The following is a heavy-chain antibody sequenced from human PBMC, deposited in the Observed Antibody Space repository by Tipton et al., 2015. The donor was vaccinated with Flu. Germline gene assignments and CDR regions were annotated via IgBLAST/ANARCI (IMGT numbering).Heavy chain of an antibody. CDR3: ARGTSTVTTKDYFDY. D-gene: IGHD4-17*01. J-gene: IGHJ4*02. CDR1: GFTFSSYW. CDR2: IKQDGSAK. V-gene: IGHV3-7*04. Sequence: SLRLSCAASGFTFSSYWMSWVRQAPGWGLEWVANIKQDGSAKDYVDSVEGRFTISRDNTKNSLYLQMNSLRAEDTAVYYCARGTSTVTTKDYFDYWGQGTLVTVTS.